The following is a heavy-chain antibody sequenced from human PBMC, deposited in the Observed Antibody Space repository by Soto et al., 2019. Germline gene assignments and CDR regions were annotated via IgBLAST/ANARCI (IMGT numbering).Heavy chain of an antibody. CDR2: VSAYNGGR. D-gene: IGHD6-6*01. V-gene: IGHV1-18*01. CDR1: GYTFTNYG. J-gene: IGHJ4*01. CDR3: SRGTSIPASGDY. Sequence: ASVKVSCKASGYTFTNYGINWVRQAPGQGLEWLGWVSAYNGGRRYAQRVQARVIMTTDTSTTTAYMELRSLRSDDTAVYYCSRGTSIPASGDYWGQGTLVTVSS.